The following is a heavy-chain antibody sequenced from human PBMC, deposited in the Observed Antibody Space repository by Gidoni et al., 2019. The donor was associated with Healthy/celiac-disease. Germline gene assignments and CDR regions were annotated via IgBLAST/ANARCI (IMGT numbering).Heavy chain of an antibody. V-gene: IGHV1-46*01. J-gene: IGHJ4*02. Sequence: QVQLVQSGAEVKKPGASVKVSSKASGHTFTSYYMHWVRQAPGQGLVWMGIINPSVDSTSYAQKFQGRVTMTRDTSTSTVYMELSSLRSEDTAVYYCAREDVVASLKAFDYWGQGTLVTVSS. CDR2: INPSVDST. D-gene: IGHD2-21*01. CDR1: GHTFTSYY. CDR3: AREDVVASLKAFDY.